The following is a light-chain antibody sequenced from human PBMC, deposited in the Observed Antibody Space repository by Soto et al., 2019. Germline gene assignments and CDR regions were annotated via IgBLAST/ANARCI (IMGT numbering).Light chain of an antibody. CDR1: HGINNY. CDR3: QQYDSYPRT. J-gene: IGKJ1*01. Sequence: DIQMIQFPSSVSASVGDRVTITCRAIHGINNYLAWFQQTPGKAPKSLIYTASTLQRGFPSRFSGTGSGTEFTLTINNLQPEDFGTYYCQQYDSYPRTFGQGT. V-gene: IGKV1-16*01. CDR2: TAS.